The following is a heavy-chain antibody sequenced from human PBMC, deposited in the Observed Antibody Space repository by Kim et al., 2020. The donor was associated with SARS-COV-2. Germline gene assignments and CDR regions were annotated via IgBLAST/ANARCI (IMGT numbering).Heavy chain of an antibody. CDR3: AREVGYCSGGSCQGGS. J-gene: IGHJ4*02. V-gene: IGHV3-21*01. Sequence: SVKGRVTISRDNAENARYLQMKSLRAEDTAVYYCAREVGYCSGGSCQGGSWGQGTLVTVSS. D-gene: IGHD2-15*01.